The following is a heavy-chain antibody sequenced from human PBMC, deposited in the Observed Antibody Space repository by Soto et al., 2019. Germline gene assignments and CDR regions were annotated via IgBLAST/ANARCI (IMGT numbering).Heavy chain of an antibody. J-gene: IGHJ6*02. CDR1: GFSFSDFG. CDR2: ISHDGSNQ. D-gene: IGHD5-12*01. V-gene: IGHV3-30*18. CDR3: AKKTRSRAAAATRVTGMDV. Sequence: QVQLVESGGGVVQPGRSLRLSCAPSGFSFSDFGMHWVRQAPGKGLEWVAAISHDGSNQYYVDSVKGRFSISRDNSNNRLYLQMNNLKVEESAIYFCAKKTRSRAAAATRVTGMDVWGQGTTVTVAS.